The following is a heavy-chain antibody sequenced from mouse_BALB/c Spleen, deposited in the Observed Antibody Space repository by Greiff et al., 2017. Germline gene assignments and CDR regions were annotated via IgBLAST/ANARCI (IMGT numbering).Heavy chain of an antibody. V-gene: IGHV5-17*02. J-gene: IGHJ2*01. Sequence: EVKLVESGGGLVQPGGSRKLSCAASGFTFSSFGMHWVRQAPEKGLEWVAYISSGSSTIYYADTVKGRFTISRDNPKNTLFLQMTSLRSEDTAMYYCARWFCDGYCAMDYWGQGTTLTVSS. D-gene: IGHD2-3*01. CDR2: ISSGSSTI. CDR3: ARWFCDGYCAMDY. CDR1: GFTFSSFG.